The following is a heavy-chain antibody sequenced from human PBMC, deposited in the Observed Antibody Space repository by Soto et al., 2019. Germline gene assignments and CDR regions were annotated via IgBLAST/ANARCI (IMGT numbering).Heavy chain of an antibody. Sequence: GGSLRLSCAASGFTFSSYEMNWVRQAPGKGLEWVSYITSSGPTIYYADSVKGRFTISRDSAKNSLYLQMNSLRVEDTAVYYCARGYSHGKKGDCFDPWGQGTLVTVSS. J-gene: IGHJ5*02. V-gene: IGHV3-48*03. CDR1: GFTFSSYE. D-gene: IGHD5-18*01. CDR2: ITSSGPTI. CDR3: ARGYSHGKKGDCFDP.